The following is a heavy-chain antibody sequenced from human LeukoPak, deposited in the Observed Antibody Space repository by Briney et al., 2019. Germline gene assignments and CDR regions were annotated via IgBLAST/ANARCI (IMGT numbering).Heavy chain of an antibody. D-gene: IGHD3-22*01. J-gene: IGHJ4*02. V-gene: IGHV1-2*02. Sequence: GASVKVSCKASGYTFTDYFMHWVRQAPGQGLEWMGWISPTNGDTRYAQNFQGRVTMTRDTSISTAYMELSRLRSDDTAVYYCARDRGYYYDSSGYYYDQVFDYWGQGTLVTVSS. CDR2: ISPTNGDT. CDR1: GYTFTDYF. CDR3: ARDRGYYYDSSGYYYDQVFDY.